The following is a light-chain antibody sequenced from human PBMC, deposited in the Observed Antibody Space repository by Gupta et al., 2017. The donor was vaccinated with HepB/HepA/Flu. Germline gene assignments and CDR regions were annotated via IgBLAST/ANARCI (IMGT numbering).Light chain of an antibody. J-gene: IGLJ3*02. CDR1: SSDIGSNS. V-gene: IGLV1-47*01. CDR2: NND. CDR3: ATWDDSLSGRRV. Sequence: QSVLTQSPSASGTPGQRVTISCSGSSSDIGSNSVYWYQQFPGMAPKLLIYNNDQRPSGVPARFSGSKSGTSASLAISGLRSEDEADYVCATWDDSLSGRRVFGGGTKLSVL.